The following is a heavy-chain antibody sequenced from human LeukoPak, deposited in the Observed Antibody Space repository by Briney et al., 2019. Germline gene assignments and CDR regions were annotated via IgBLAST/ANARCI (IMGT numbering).Heavy chain of an antibody. CDR1: GFTFSSYA. CDR3: ARLYDYSNYFDY. CDR2: ISGSGDNT. Sequence: GGSLRLSCAASGFTFSSYAMSWVRQAPGKGLEWVSGISGSGDNTYYADSVKGRFTISRDNSKNTLYLQMNSLRAEDTAVYYCARLYDYSNYFDYWGQGTLVTVSS. V-gene: IGHV3-23*01. D-gene: IGHD4-11*01. J-gene: IGHJ4*02.